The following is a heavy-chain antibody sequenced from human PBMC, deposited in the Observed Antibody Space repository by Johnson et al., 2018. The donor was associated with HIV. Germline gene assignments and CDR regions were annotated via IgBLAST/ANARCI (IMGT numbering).Heavy chain of an antibody. CDR3: ARGQIAARWSEALHG. V-gene: IGHV3-11*04. J-gene: IGHJ3*01. CDR2: ISNSGSTI. CDR1: GFPFSDYY. Sequence: QVQLVESGGGVVQPGGSLRLSCAASGFPFSDYYMSWIRHAPGKGLEWVSYISNSGSTINYADSVNGRFTVSRDNAKNSLFLQMNSLRAEDTDVYYCARGQIAARWSEALHGWGQGTKVTISA. D-gene: IGHD6-6*01.